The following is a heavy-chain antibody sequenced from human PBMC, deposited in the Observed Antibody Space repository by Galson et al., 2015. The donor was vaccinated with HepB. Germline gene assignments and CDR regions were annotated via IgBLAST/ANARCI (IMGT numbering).Heavy chain of an antibody. Sequence: SVKVSCKASGYTFTGYYMHWVRQAPGQGLEWMGWINPNSGGTNYAQKFQGRVTMTRDTSISTAYMELSRLRSDDTAVYYCARDPRIVGARFDYWGQGTLVTVSS. V-gene: IGHV1-2*02. CDR1: GYTFTGYY. CDR3: ARDPRIVGARFDY. D-gene: IGHD1-26*01. J-gene: IGHJ4*02. CDR2: INPNSGGT.